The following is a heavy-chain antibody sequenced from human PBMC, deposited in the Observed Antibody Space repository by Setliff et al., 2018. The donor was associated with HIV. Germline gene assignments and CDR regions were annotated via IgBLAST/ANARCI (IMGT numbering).Heavy chain of an antibody. V-gene: IGHV4-39*01. CDR2: IYYSGAT. J-gene: IGHJ4*02. D-gene: IGHD3-10*01. CDR1: GGSMSSSSYY. CDR3: ARLGYVSGGFYKTPGPYYFDY. Sequence: PSETLSLTCTVSGGSMSSSSYYWSWIRQTPDKGLEWIGIIYYSGATYYNPSLTSRVTISVDTSRNQFSLKLRSVTAADTAAYYCARLGYVSGGFYKTPGPYYFDYWGQGALVTVS.